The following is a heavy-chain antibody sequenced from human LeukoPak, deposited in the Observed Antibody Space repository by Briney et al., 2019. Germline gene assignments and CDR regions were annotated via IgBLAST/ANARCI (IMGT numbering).Heavy chain of an antibody. D-gene: IGHD4-23*01. Sequence: SETLSLTCAVYGGSFSGYYWSWIRQPPGKGLEWIGEINHSGRTNSNPSLKSRVTISVDTSKNQFSLKLSSVTAADTAVYYCARGPFAFYGGNSVWGQGTLVTVSS. CDR2: INHSGRT. V-gene: IGHV4-34*01. J-gene: IGHJ4*02. CDR3: ARGPFAFYGGNSV. CDR1: GGSFSGYY.